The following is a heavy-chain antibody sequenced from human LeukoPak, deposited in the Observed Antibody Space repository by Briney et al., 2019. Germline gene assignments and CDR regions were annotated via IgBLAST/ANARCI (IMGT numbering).Heavy chain of an antibody. CDR2: ISYDGSNK. D-gene: IGHD2-2*01. J-gene: IGHJ4*02. CDR1: GFTFSSYA. V-gene: IGHV3-30-3*01. Sequence: PGGSLRLSCAASGFTFSSYAMHWVRQAPGKGLEWVAVISYDGSNKYYADSVKGRFTISRDNSKNTLYLQMNSLRAEDTAVYYCARDLAMPQGYWGQGTLVTVSS. CDR3: ARDLAMPQGY.